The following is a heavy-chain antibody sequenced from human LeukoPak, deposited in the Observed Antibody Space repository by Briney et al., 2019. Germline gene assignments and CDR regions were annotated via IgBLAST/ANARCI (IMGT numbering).Heavy chain of an antibody. Sequence: GGSLRLSCAASGFTFSNAWMSWVRQAPGKGLEWVGRIKSKTDGGTTDYAAPVKGRFTISRDDSKNTLYLQMNSLKTEDTAVYYCTTQRLFYDSSGYSHFDYWGQGTLVTVSS. V-gene: IGHV3-15*01. CDR1: GFTFSNAW. J-gene: IGHJ4*02. CDR2: IKSKTDGGTT. CDR3: TTQRLFYDSSGYSHFDY. D-gene: IGHD3-22*01.